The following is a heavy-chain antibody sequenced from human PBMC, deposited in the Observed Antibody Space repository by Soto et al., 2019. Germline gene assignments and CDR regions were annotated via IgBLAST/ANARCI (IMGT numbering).Heavy chain of an antibody. CDR3: ARGGRSAVADLGYYYFGMDV. Sequence: QPQLVQSGVELKKPGASVRVSCKASGYPFSKYGINWVRQAPGQGLEWMGWISGHSGVTKYGPKFRDRITMVTDTSSKTAYMELRSLRSDDTAVYYCARGGRSAVADLGYYYFGMDVWGQGTTVTVSS. CDR2: ISGHSGVT. CDR1: GYPFSKYG. J-gene: IGHJ6*02. V-gene: IGHV1-18*01. D-gene: IGHD3-16*01.